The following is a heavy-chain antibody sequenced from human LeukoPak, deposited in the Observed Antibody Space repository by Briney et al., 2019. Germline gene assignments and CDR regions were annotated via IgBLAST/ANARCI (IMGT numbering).Heavy chain of an antibody. J-gene: IGHJ4*02. CDR2: IYYSGST. D-gene: IGHD6-19*01. Sequence: SETLSLTCTVSGGSISSYYWSWIRQPPGKGLEWIGYIYYSGSTNCNPSLKSRVTISVDTSKNQFSLKLSSVTAADTAVYYCARGIAVAGLDYWGQGTLVTVSS. CDR3: ARGIAVAGLDY. CDR1: GGSISSYY. V-gene: IGHV4-59*01.